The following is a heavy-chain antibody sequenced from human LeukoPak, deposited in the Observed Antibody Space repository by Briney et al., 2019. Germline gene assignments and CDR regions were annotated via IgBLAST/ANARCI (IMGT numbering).Heavy chain of an antibody. Sequence: GGSLRLSCAASGFTFDDYTMHWVRQAPGKGLEWVSLTSWDGGSTYYADSVKGRFTISRDNSKNSLYLQMNSLRTEDTALYYCAKEEKPGGIYRITMVRGPFDYWGQGTLVTVSS. CDR1: GFTFDDYT. CDR3: AKEEKPGGIYRITMVRGPFDY. V-gene: IGHV3-43*01. D-gene: IGHD3-10*01. CDR2: TSWDGGST. J-gene: IGHJ4*02.